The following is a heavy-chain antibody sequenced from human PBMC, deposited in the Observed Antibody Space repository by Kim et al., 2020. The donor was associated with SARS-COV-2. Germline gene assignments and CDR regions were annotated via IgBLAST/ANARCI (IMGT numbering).Heavy chain of an antibody. V-gene: IGHV3-23*01. Sequence: SVRGRFTISRDNSKNTLYLQMNSLRAEDTAVYYCAKWVGIAVAWALAVDYWGQGTLVTVSS. J-gene: IGHJ4*02. CDR3: AKWVGIAVAWALAVDY. D-gene: IGHD6-19*01.